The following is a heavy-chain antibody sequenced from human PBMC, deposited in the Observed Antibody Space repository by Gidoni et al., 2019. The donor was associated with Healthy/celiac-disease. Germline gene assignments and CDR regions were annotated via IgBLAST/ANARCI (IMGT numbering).Heavy chain of an antibody. D-gene: IGHD3-16*01. CDR1: GFTFSSYA. J-gene: IGHJ4*02. CDR2: ISGSGGST. CDR3: AKPPLGARGIFDY. V-gene: IGHV3-23*01. Sequence: EVQLLESGGGLVQPGGSLRLSCSASGFTFSSYAMSWVRQAPGKGLEWVSAISGSGGSTYYADSVKGRFTISRDNSKNTLYLQMNSLRAEDAAVYYCAKPPLGARGIFDYWGQGTLVTVSS.